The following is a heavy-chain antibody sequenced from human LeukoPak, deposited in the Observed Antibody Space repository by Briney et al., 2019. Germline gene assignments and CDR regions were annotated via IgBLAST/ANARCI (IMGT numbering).Heavy chain of an antibody. CDR1: GFTFDDYG. V-gene: IGHV3-20*04. J-gene: IGHJ6*03. CDR2: INWNGGST. CDR3: ARVGSSGWPYYYYMDV. D-gene: IGHD6-19*01. Sequence: GSLRLSCAASGFTFDDYGMSWVRQAPGKGLEWVSGINWNGGSTGYADSVKGRFTISRDNAKNSLYLQMNSLRAEDTAVYYCARVGSSGWPYYYYMDVWGKGTTVTISS.